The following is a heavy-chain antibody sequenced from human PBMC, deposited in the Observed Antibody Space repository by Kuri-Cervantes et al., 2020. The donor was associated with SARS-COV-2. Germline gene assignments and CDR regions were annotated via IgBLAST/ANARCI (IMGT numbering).Heavy chain of an antibody. CDR2: ISAYNGNT. D-gene: IGHD2-2*02. V-gene: IGHV1-18*01. Sequence: ASVKVSCKASGYTFTSYGISWVRQAPGQGLERMGWISAYNGNTNYAQKLQGRVTMTTDTSTSTAYMELRSLRSDDTAVYYCARETGWEYQLLYGYYYYYMDVWGKGTTVTVSS. CDR3: ARETGWEYQLLYGYYYYYMDV. J-gene: IGHJ6*03. CDR1: GYTFTSYG.